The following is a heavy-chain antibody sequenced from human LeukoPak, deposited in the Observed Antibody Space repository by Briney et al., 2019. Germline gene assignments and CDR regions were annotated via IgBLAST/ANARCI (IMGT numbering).Heavy chain of an antibody. V-gene: IGHV4-59*01. CDR2: IYFNGIT. J-gene: IGHJ3*02. CDR1: GGSLSSYH. Sequence: SETLSLTCTVSGGSLSSYHWSWIRQPPGKGLEWIGFIYFNGITNYNPSLKSRVTLSIDTSKSQFSLKLTSVTAADTAVYYCARVYWGPAHDVFDIWGQGTVVSVS. D-gene: IGHD2-8*02. CDR3: ARVYWGPAHDVFDI.